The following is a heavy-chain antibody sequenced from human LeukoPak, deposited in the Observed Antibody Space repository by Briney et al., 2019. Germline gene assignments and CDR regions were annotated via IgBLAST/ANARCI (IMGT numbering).Heavy chain of an antibody. J-gene: IGHJ4*02. CDR2: IKQDGSEK. V-gene: IGHV3-7*01. CDR3: AGTDRSTLLWFGELWGAFDY. CDR1: GFTFSSYW. D-gene: IGHD3-10*01. Sequence: GGSLRLSCAASGFTFSSYWMSWVRQAPGKGLEWVANIKQDGSEKYYVDSVKGRFTISRDNAKNSLCLQMNSLRAEDTAVYYCAGTDRSTLLWFGELWGAFDYWGQGTLVTVSS.